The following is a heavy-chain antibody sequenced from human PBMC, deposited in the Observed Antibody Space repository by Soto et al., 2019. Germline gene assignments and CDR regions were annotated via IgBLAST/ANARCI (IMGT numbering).Heavy chain of an antibody. CDR1: GFTFSSAW. CDR2: IKSEADGGTT. CDR3: TTDSLFTPMLVRFDF. V-gene: IGHV3-15*07. J-gene: IGHJ4*01. Sequence: EVQLVESGGGLVEPGGSLRLSCAASGFTFSSAWINWVRQTPGRGLEWVGRIKSEADGGTTDFAARVRGRFVISRDDSRDMMYMQMNSLKTEDTGLYYCTTDSLFTPMLVRFDFWGLGTLVTVSS. D-gene: IGHD2-15*01.